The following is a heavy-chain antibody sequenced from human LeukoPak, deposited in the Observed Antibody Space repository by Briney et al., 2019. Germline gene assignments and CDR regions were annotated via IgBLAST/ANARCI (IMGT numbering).Heavy chain of an antibody. CDR1: GGSFSGYY. V-gene: IGHV4-4*07. Sequence: SETLSLTCAVYGGSFSGYYWSWIRQPAGKGLEWIGRIYTSGSTNYNPSLKSRVTMSVDTSKNQFSLKLSSVTAADTAVYYCARDLGDYLLDYWGQGTLVTVSS. CDR3: ARDLGDYLLDY. CDR2: IYTSGST. D-gene: IGHD5-12*01. J-gene: IGHJ4*02.